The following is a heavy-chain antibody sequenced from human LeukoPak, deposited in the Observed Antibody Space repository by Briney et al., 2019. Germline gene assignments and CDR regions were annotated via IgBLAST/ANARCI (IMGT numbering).Heavy chain of an antibody. CDR2: IDDSGST. J-gene: IGHJ6*03. CDR3: ARDRPDGYTHGHYYYNMDV. V-gene: IGHV4-39*02. Sequence: SETLSLTCTVSGDSITSANLFWGWIRQPPGKGLEWIGNIDDSGSTYYNPSLKSRVTISRDTSKNQFSLKVTSVTAADTAVYYCARDRPDGYTHGHYYYNMDVWGKGTTVTVSS. CDR1: GDSITSANLF. D-gene: IGHD5-18*01.